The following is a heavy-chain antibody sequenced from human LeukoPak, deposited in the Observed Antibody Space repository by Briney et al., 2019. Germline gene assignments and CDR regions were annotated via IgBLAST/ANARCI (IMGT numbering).Heavy chain of an antibody. Sequence: PGGSLRLSCAASGFSFSSYWMSWVRQAPGKGLEWVANIKQDGSEKYYVDSVKGRFTISRGNAKNSLYLQMNSLRAEDTAVYYCAVGYSSTWYHFEYWGQGTLVTVSS. V-gene: IGHV3-7*03. CDR1: GFSFSSYW. J-gene: IGHJ4*02. CDR2: IKQDGSEK. CDR3: AVGYSSTWYHFEY. D-gene: IGHD6-13*01.